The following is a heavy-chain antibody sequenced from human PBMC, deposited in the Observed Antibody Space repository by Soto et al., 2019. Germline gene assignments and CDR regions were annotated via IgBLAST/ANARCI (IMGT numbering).Heavy chain of an antibody. J-gene: IGHJ4*02. CDR1: GGSISSGGYY. CDR2: IYYSGST. D-gene: IGHD6-13*01. CDR3: ARAWRYSSSWYFPGFYFDY. Sequence: PSETLSLTCTVSGGSISSGGYYWSWIRQHPGKGLEWIGYIYYSGSTYYNPSLKSRVTISVDTSKNQFSLKLSSVTAADTAVYYCARAWRYSSSWYFPGFYFDYWGQGTLVTGSS. V-gene: IGHV4-31*03.